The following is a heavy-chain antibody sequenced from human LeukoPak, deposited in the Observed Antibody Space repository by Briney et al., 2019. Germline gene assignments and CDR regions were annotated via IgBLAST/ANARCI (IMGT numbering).Heavy chain of an antibody. V-gene: IGHV4-39*01. D-gene: IGHD2-2*01. CDR3: ARARTGVVVPAAQGWFDP. CDR1: GVSISSSSYY. J-gene: IGHJ5*02. CDR2: IYYSGST. Sequence: SETLSLTCTVSGVSISSSSYYWGWIRQPPGKGLEWIGSIYYSGSTYYNPSLKSRVTISVDTSKNQFSLKLSSVTAADTAVYYCARARTGVVVPAAQGWFDPWGQGTLVTVSS.